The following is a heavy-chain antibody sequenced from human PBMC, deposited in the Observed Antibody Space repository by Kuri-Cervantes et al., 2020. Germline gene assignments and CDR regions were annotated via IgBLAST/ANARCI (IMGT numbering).Heavy chain of an antibody. D-gene: IGHD3-16*02. J-gene: IGHJ4*02. CDR1: GFTLSSYW. CDR2: ISYDGSNK. Sequence: GESLKISCAASGFTLSSYWMSWVRQAPGKGLEWVAVISYDGSNKYYADSVKGRFTISRDNSKNTLYLQMNSLRAEDTAVYYCAREYYDYVWGSYQNWGQGTLVTVSS. CDR3: AREYYDYVWGSYQN. V-gene: IGHV3-30*03.